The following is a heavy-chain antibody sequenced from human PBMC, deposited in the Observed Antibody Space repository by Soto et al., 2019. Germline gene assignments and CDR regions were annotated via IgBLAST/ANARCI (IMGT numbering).Heavy chain of an antibody. D-gene: IGHD3-10*01. CDR1: GDTFSSYD. Sequence: QVQLVQSGAEVKKPGASVKVSCKASGDTFSSYDINWVRQATGQGLEWMGWMNPNSGNRGYAQEFQGRVTMTRDTSRTAAQMELRRLRSETTAVYYCARGARYYNGSGTSTRNRLDPWGQGTLVTVSS. J-gene: IGHJ5*02. CDR2: MNPNSGNR. V-gene: IGHV1-8*01. CDR3: ARGARYYNGSGTSTRNRLDP.